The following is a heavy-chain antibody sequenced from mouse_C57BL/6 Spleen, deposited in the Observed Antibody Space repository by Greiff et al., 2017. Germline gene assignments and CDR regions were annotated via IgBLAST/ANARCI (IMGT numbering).Heavy chain of an antibody. CDR3: ARKDSSGFAWFAY. D-gene: IGHD3-2*02. CDR2: IDPSDSYT. CDR1: GYTFTSYW. V-gene: IGHV1-69*01. J-gene: IGHJ3*01. Sequence: QVQRQQPGAELVMPGASVKLSCKASGYTFTSYWMHWVKQRPGQGLEWIGEIDPSDSYTNYNQKFKGKSTLTVDKSSSTAYLQLSSLTSEESAVYCYARKDSSGFAWFAYWGQGTLVTVSA.